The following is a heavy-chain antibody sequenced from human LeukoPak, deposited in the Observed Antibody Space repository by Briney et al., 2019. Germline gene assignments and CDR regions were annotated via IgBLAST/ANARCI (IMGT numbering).Heavy chain of an antibody. Sequence: TGGSLRLSCAASGFTFSSYWMHWVRQAPGKGLEWVSRINTDGSSTTYADSVKGRFTISRDNAKNTLYLQMNSLRAEDTAVYYCARDQNYDSSGYYPHNCFDPWGQGTLVTVSS. CDR2: INTDGSST. CDR1: GFTFSSYW. J-gene: IGHJ5*02. CDR3: ARDQNYDSSGYYPHNCFDP. D-gene: IGHD3-22*01. V-gene: IGHV3-74*01.